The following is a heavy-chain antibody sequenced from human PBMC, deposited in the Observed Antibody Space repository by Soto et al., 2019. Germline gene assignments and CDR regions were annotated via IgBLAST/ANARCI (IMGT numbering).Heavy chain of an antibody. D-gene: IGHD1-26*01. CDR1: GDSVSSNNAA. CDR2: TYYRSKWYN. J-gene: IGHJ6*02. V-gene: IGHV6-1*01. Sequence: SQTLSLTCAISGDSVSSNNAAWNWIRQSPSRGLEWLGRTYYRSKWYNDYALSVKSRITINPDTSKNQLSLQLNSVTPEDTAVFYCAVSFFLAKGSYRGDVWALGTTVTVS. CDR3: AVSFFLAKGSYRGDV.